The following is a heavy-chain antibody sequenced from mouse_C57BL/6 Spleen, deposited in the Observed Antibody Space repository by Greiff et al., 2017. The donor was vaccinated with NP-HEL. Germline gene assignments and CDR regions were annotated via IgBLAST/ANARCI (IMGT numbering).Heavy chain of an antibody. V-gene: IGHV1-64*01. CDR2: IHPNSGST. CDR1: GYTFTSYW. Sequence: QVQLQQPGAELVKPGASVKLSCKASGYTFTSYWMHWVKQRPGQGLEWLGMIHPNSGSTNYNEKFKSKATLTVDKSSSTAYMQLSSLTSEDSAVYYCSLRYYGSSSYAMDYWGQGTSVTVSS. D-gene: IGHD1-1*01. CDR3: SLRYYGSSSYAMDY. J-gene: IGHJ4*01.